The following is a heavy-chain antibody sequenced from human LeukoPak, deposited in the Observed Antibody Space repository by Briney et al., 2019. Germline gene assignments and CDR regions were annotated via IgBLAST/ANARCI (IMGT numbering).Heavy chain of an antibody. J-gene: IGHJ4*02. CDR2: IKQDGSEK. CDR3: ARRRSNDY. Sequence: GGSLRLSCAASGFNFNTYWMSWVRQAPGKGLEWVANIKQDGSEKYYVDSVKGRFTISRDNAKNSLYLQMNSLRAEDTAVYYCARRRSNDYWGQGTLVTVSS. V-gene: IGHV3-7*01. CDR1: GFNFNTYW.